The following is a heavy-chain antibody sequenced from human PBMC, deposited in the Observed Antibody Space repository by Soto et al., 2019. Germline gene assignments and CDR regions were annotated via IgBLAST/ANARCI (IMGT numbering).Heavy chain of an antibody. CDR3: VRDPSSGYRSFDY. V-gene: IGHV1-46*03. D-gene: IGHD3-22*01. Sequence: ASVKVSCKASGYIFTNYYIHWVRQAPGQGLEWMGIINLSADRTSYAQKFQGRFTVTMDTSTSTVYMESGSLRSEDTAVYYCVRDPSSGYRSFDYWGQGTLVTVSS. CDR1: GYIFTNYY. CDR2: INLSADRT. J-gene: IGHJ4*02.